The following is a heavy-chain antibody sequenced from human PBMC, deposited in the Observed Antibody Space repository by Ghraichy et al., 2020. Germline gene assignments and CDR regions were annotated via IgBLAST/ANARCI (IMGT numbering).Heavy chain of an antibody. CDR1: GFTFSNYG. CDR2: ISHDGSNK. V-gene: IGHV3-30*18. D-gene: IGHD3-10*01. J-gene: IGHJ6*02. CDR3: AKGLDNYYGSGSYIYYGMDV. Sequence: GESLNISCAASGFTFSNYGMHWVRQAPGKGLGWVAVISHDGSNKYYADSVKGRFTISRENSKNTLYLQMNSLRPEDTAVYYCAKGLDNYYGSGSYIYYGMDVWGQGTTVTVSS.